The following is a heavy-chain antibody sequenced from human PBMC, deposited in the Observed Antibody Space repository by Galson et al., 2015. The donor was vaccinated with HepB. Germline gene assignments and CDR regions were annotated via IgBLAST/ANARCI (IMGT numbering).Heavy chain of an antibody. CDR1: GFTFSSYA. Sequence: SLRLSCAASGFTFSSYAMHWVRQAPGKGLEWAAVISYDGSNKYYADSVKGRFTISRDNSKNTLYLQMNSLRAEDTAVYYCARDPEWLSLGGSFDYWGQGTLVTVSS. CDR2: ISYDGSNK. CDR3: ARDPEWLSLGGSFDY. J-gene: IGHJ4*02. D-gene: IGHD6-19*01. V-gene: IGHV3-30-3*01.